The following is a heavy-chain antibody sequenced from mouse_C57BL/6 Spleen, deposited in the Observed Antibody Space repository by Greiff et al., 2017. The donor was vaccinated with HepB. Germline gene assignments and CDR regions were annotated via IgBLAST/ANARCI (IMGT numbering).Heavy chain of an antibody. Sequence: QVQLQQPGAELVMPGASVKLSCKASGYTFTSYWMHWVKQRPGQGLEWIGEIDPSDSYTNYNQKFKGKSTLTVDKSSSTAYMQLSSLTSEDSAVYYCARSGDSSGPLYAMDYWGQGTSVTVSS. CDR2: IDPSDSYT. J-gene: IGHJ4*01. CDR3: ARSGDSSGPLYAMDY. D-gene: IGHD3-2*02. V-gene: IGHV1-69*01. CDR1: GYTFTSYW.